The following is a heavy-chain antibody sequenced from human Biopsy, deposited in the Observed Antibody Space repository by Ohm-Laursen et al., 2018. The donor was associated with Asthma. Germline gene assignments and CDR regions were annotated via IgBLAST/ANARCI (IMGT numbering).Heavy chain of an antibody. CDR3: ARAGALIVGATMGY. CDR1: GYPFTSYY. Sequence: VQVSCKASGYPFTSYYMHWVRQAPGQGLEWMGIINPSGGSTSYAQKFQGRVTMTRDTSTSTVYMELIRLRSEDTAVYYCARAGALIVGATMGYWGQGTGVTVSS. D-gene: IGHD1-26*01. CDR2: INPSGGST. V-gene: IGHV1-46*01. J-gene: IGHJ4*02.